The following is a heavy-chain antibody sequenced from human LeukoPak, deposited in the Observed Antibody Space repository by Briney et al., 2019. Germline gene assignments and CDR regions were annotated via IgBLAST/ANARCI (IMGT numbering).Heavy chain of an antibody. Sequence: GGSLRLSCAASGFTFSSYSMNWVRQAPGKGLEWVSSISSSSSYIYYADSVKGRFTISRDNAKNSLYLQVNSLRAEDTAVYYCARAPLREQLDYWGQGTLVTVSS. D-gene: IGHD1/OR15-1a*01. CDR1: GFTFSSYS. J-gene: IGHJ4*02. V-gene: IGHV3-21*01. CDR2: ISSSSSYI. CDR3: ARAPLREQLDY.